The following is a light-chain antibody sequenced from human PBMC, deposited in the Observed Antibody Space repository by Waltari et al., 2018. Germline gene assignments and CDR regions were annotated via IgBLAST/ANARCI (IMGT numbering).Light chain of an antibody. J-gene: IGLJ3*02. CDR3: CSYAGRWV. CDR1: SSDVGGYQY. CDR2: EVS. Sequence: QSALTQPRSVSGSPGQSVTISCTGTSSDVGGYQYVSWYQQHPGTAPKLMMYEVSKLPSGVPERFSGSKSGNTDSLTISGRQAEDEADYYCCSYAGRWVFGGGTRLTVL. V-gene: IGLV2-11*01.